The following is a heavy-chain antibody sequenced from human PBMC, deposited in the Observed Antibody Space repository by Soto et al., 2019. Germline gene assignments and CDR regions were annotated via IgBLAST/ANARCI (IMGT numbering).Heavy chain of an antibody. D-gene: IGHD3-16*01. CDR2: IYYRGSA. J-gene: IGHJ6*03. CDR3: AAAVLAEYVSPYYYRDV. Sequence: QVQLQESGPGLVKPSETLSLTCTVSGASISSYHWSWIRQSPGKGLEWIGYIYYRGSANYNPSLKSRVTISVDTSKNQVSLKLSSVTAADTAVYYCAAAVLAEYVSPYYYRDVWGKGTTVTVSS. CDR1: GASISSYH. V-gene: IGHV4-59*01.